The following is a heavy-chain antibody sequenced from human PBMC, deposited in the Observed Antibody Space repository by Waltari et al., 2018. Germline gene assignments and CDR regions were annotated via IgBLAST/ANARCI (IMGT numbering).Heavy chain of an antibody. Sequence: VQSGAEVKKPGSSVKVSCKASGGTFSSYAISWVRQAPGQGLGWMGGIIPIFGTANYAQKFQGRVTITADESTSTAYMELSSLRSEDTVVYYCARSYVITFGGVIVIGYYFDYWGQGTLVTVSS. CDR3: ARSYVITFGGVIVIGYYFDY. D-gene: IGHD3-16*02. CDR2: IIPIFGTA. CDR1: GGTFSSYA. J-gene: IGHJ4*02. V-gene: IGHV1-69*01.